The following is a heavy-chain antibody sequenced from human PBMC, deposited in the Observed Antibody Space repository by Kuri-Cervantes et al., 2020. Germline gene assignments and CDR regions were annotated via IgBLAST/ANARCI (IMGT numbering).Heavy chain of an antibody. CDR3: ARPAGDYDILTGYDY. V-gene: IGHV3-33*01. CDR1: GFTFSSYG. J-gene: IGHJ4*02. CDR2: IWYDGSNK. D-gene: IGHD3-9*01. Sequence: GGSLRLSCAASGFTFSSYGMHWVRQAPGKGLGWVAVIWYDGSNKYYADSVKGRFTISRDNSKNTLYLQMNSLRAEDTAVYYCARPAGDYDILTGYDYWGQGTLVTVSS.